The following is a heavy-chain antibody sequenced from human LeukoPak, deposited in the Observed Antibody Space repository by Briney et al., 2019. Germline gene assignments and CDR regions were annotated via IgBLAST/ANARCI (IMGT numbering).Heavy chain of an antibody. CDR1: GFSFSSYS. V-gene: IGHV3-21*01. D-gene: IGHD6-13*01. CDR3: ARGLEYSGSWWYFQH. J-gene: IGHJ1*01. Sequence: GGSLRLSCAASGFSFSSYSMNWVRQAPGTGPEWVSSISGSSSYIYYADSVKGRFTISRDNAKNSLYLQMNSLIAEDTAVYYCARGLEYSGSWWYFQHWGQGTLVTVSS. CDR2: ISGSSSYI.